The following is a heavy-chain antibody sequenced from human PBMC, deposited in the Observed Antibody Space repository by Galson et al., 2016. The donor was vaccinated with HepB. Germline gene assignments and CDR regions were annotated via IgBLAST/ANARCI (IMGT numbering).Heavy chain of an antibody. D-gene: IGHD1-14*01. V-gene: IGHV3-49*03. CDR2: IRNQRFGGTT. Sequence: SLRLSCAASGFKFGDYAMSWFRQAPGKGLEWVGFIRNQRFGGTTEYAASVKGRFTISRDDSQSTTFLQMNSLRTEDTGVYFCTRDNGSGEPGHFWGQGTLITVSS. CDR1: GFKFGDYA. J-gene: IGHJ4*02. CDR3: TRDNGSGEPGHF.